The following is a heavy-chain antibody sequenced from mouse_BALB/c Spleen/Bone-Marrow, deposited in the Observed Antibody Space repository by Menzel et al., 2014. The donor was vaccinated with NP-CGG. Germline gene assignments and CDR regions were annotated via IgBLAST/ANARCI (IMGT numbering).Heavy chain of an antibody. Sequence: EVNVVESGGGLVQPGGSLKLSCAASGFTFSNYGMSWVRQTPDKRLELVANINNNGDSFYYSDSVKGRFTISRDNAKNTLSLQMSSLKSEDTAMYYCVRGVDHQSWSAYWGQGTLVTVSA. CDR2: INNNGDSF. CDR1: GFTFSNYG. V-gene: IGHV5-6-3*01. J-gene: IGHJ3*01. CDR3: VRGVDHQSWSAY.